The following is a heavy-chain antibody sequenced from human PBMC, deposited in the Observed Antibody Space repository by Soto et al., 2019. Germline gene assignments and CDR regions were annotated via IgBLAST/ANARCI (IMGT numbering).Heavy chain of an antibody. V-gene: IGHV3-74*01. CDR3: ARGYSSGPDY. CDR2: INSDGSST. Sequence: GGSLRLSCAASGFTFRDHGMHWVRQAPGKGLVWVSRINSDGSSTSYADSVKGRFTISRDNAKSTLYLQLNSLRAEDTALYYCARGYSSGPDYWGQGTLVTVSS. J-gene: IGHJ4*02. D-gene: IGHD6-19*01. CDR1: GFTFRDHG.